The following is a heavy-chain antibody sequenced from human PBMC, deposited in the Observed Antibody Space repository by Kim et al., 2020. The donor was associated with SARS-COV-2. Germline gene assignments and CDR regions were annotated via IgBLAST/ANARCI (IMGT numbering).Heavy chain of an antibody. V-gene: IGHV3-23*01. CDR3: AKGQVRFLLGL. Sequence: GGSLRLSCAASGFTFSSYAMSWVRQAPGKGLEWVSAISGSGGSTYYADSVKGRFTISRDNSKNTQYLQMNSLRAEDTAVYYCAKGQVRFLLGLWGQGTQVAVSS. CDR2: ISGSGGST. J-gene: IGHJ4*02. D-gene: IGHD3-3*01. CDR1: GFTFSSYA.